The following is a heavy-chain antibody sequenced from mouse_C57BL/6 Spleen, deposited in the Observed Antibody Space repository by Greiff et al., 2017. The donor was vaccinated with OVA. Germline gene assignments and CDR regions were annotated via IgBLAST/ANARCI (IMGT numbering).Heavy chain of an antibody. V-gene: IGHV1-53*01. D-gene: IGHD1-1*01. CDR2: INPSNGGT. J-gene: IGHJ1*03. Sequence: LQQPGTELVKPGASVKLSCKASGYTFTSYWMHWVKQRPGQGLEWIGNINPSNGGTNYNEKFKSKATLTVDKSSSTAYMQLSSLTSEDSAVYYCARSGLLLRERYFDVWGTGTTVTVSS. CDR1: GYTFTSYW. CDR3: ARSGLLLRERYFDV.